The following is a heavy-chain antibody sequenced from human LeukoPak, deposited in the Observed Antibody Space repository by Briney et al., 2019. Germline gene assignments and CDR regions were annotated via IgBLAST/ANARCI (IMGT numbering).Heavy chain of an antibody. D-gene: IGHD4-17*01. CDR1: GFTFSSYA. CDR3: ARDRADYGDSRSAFEY. J-gene: IGHJ4*02. V-gene: IGHV3-30-3*01. Sequence: GGSLRLSCAASGFTFSSYARHWVRQAPGKGLEWVAVISYDGSNKYYADSVKGRFTISRDNSKNTLYLQMNSLRAEDTAVYYCARDRADYGDSRSAFEYWGQGTLVTVSS. CDR2: ISYDGSNK.